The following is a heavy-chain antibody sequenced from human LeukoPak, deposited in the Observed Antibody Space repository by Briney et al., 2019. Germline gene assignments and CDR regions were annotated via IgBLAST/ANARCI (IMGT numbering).Heavy chain of an antibody. Sequence: ASVKVSCKASGYTFTNYAMNWVRQAPGQGLEWMGWINPNSGGTNYAQKLQGRVTMTTDTSTSTAYMELRSLRSDDAAVYYCARVRQRGGSGYAPYYYYYYMDVWGKGTTVTVSS. CDR2: INPNSGGT. CDR1: GYTFTNYA. CDR3: ARVRQRGGSGYAPYYYYYYMDV. D-gene: IGHD5-12*01. V-gene: IGHV1-18*01. J-gene: IGHJ6*03.